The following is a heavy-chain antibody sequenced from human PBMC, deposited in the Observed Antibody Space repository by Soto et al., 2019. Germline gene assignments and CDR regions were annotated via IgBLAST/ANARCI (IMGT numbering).Heavy chain of an antibody. CDR2: IKSQGDGGTR. CDR1: GFSFRNAW. CDR3: TTDPQAYCDGTTCYAGNYYYDDMDV. D-gene: IGHD2-2*01. V-gene: IGHV3-15*01. J-gene: IGHJ6*02. Sequence: GGSLRLSCAASGFSFRNAWMSWVRQAPGKGLEWVGHIKSQGDGGTRDYAAPVKGRFTISRDDSKNTLFLQMNSLKNEDTAVYFCTTDPQAYCDGTTCYAGNYYYDDMDVWGQGTTVTVSS.